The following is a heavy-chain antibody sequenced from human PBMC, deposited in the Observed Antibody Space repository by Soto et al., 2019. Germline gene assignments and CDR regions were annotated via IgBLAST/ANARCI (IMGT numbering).Heavy chain of an antibody. Sequence: EVQLVESGEGLVQPGGSLRLSCAASGFTFSSYAMHWVRQAPGKGLEYVSAISSNGGSTYYADSVKGRFTISRDNSKNTLYLQMGSLRAEDMAVYYCARGQYSSSPYYYYGMDVWGQGTTVTVSS. CDR2: ISSNGGST. CDR1: GFTFSSYA. D-gene: IGHD6-6*01. J-gene: IGHJ6*02. V-gene: IGHV3-64*02. CDR3: ARGQYSSSPYYYYGMDV.